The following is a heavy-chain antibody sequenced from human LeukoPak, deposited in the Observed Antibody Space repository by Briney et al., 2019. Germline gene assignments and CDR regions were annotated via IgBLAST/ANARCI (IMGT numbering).Heavy chain of an antibody. CDR2: IYYSGST. Sequence: PSETLSFTCTVSGGSISSGDYYWSWIRQPPGKGLEWIGYIYYSGSTYYNPSLKSRVTISVDTSKNQFSLKLSSVTAADTAVYYCARDCSSTSCYAQPFDYWGQGTLVTVSS. CDR3: ARDCSSTSCYAQPFDY. V-gene: IGHV4-30-4*01. CDR1: GGSISSGDYY. D-gene: IGHD2-2*01. J-gene: IGHJ4*02.